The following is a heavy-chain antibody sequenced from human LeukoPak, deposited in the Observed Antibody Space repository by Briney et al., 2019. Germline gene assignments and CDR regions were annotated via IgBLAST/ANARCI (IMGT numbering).Heavy chain of an antibody. CDR2: IHHDGRI. Sequence: SETLSLTCDVSGGSIDSTNWWNSVRQPPGKGLEWIGEIHHDGRINYNPSLKSRATLSVDKSKNQFSLRLNSVTAADTAMYYCARSHDHLWGNYPDYWGQGTLVTVSS. V-gene: IGHV4/OR15-8*01. CDR1: GGSIDSTNW. D-gene: IGHD3-16*02. J-gene: IGHJ4*02. CDR3: ARSHDHLWGNYPDY.